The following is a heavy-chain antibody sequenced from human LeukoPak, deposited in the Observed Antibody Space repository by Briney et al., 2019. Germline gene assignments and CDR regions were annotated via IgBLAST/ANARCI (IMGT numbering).Heavy chain of an antibody. D-gene: IGHD6-19*01. CDR3: ARPAFPGIAVLFDY. J-gene: IGHJ4*02. CDR2: ISYDGSNK. CDR1: GFTFSSYA. V-gene: IGHV3-30*04. Sequence: GGSLRLSCAASGFTFSSYAMHWVRQAPGKGLEWVAVISYDGSNKYYADSVKGRFTISRDNSKNTLYLQMNSLRAEDTAVYYCARPAFPGIAVLFDYWGQGTLVTVSS.